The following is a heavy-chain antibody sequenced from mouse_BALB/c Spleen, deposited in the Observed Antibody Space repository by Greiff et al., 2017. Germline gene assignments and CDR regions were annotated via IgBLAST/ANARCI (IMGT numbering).Heavy chain of an antibody. Sequence: VKLMESGPGLVAPSQSLSITCTVSGFSLTSYGVHWVRQPPGKGLEWLGVIWAGGSTNYNSALMSRLSISKDNSKSQVFLKMNSLQTDDTAMYCCARDQAARATRAMDYWGQGTSVTVSS. D-gene: IGHD3-1*01. CDR2: IWAGGST. CDR1: GFSLTSYG. CDR3: ARDQAARATRAMDY. V-gene: IGHV2-9*02. J-gene: IGHJ4*01.